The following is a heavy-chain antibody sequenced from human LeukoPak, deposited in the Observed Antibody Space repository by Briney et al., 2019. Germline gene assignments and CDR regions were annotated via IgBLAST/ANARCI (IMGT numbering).Heavy chain of an antibody. J-gene: IGHJ4*02. Sequence: GGSLRLSCAASRFTDSSNYMSWVRQAPGKGLEWVSVIYSGGSTYYADSVKGRFTISRDNSKNTLYLQMNSLRAEDTAVYYCARMKYYYDSSENWGQGTLVTVSS. V-gene: IGHV3-66*01. D-gene: IGHD3-22*01. CDR3: ARMKYYYDSSEN. CDR2: IYSGGST. CDR1: RFTDSSNY.